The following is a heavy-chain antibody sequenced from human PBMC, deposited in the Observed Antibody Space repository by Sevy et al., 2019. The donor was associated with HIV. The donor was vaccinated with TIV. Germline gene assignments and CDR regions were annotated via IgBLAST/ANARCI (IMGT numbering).Heavy chain of an antibody. CDR3: ARDEASGTFDI. D-gene: IGHD6-25*01. J-gene: IGHJ3*02. Sequence: TLYLTCTVSGGSISSGSSYWSWIRQPAGKGPEWIGRIYPSGSTNYNPSLESRVTISIDTSKNQFSLKVSSVTAADTAVYFCARDEASGTFDIWGQGTMVTVSS. V-gene: IGHV4-61*02. CDR1: GGSISSGSSY. CDR2: IYPSGST.